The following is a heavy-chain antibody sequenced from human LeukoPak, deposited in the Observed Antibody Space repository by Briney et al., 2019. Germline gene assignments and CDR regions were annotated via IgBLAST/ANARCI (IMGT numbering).Heavy chain of an antibody. D-gene: IGHD5-12*01. V-gene: IGHV1-46*01. J-gene: IGHJ4*02. CDR1: GYTFTSYY. CDR3: ARASGGWLRPRDTTDLFDY. Sequence: RASVKVSCKASGYTFTSYYMHWVRQAPGQGLEWMGLINPSGGSTSYAQKFQGRVTTTRDTSTSTVYMELSSLRSEDTAVYYCARASGGWLRPRDTTDLFDYWGQGTLVTVSS. CDR2: INPSGGST.